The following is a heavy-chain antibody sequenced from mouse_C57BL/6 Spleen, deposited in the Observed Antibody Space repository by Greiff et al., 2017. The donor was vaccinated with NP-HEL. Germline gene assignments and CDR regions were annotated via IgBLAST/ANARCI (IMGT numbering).Heavy chain of an antibody. CDR3: ARGAYYYGSSLYYFDY. CDR2: INPNNGGT. V-gene: IGHV1-26*01. CDR1: GYTFTDYY. Sequence: EVKLQQSGPELVKPGASVKISCKASGYTFTDYYMNWVKQSHGKSLEWIGDINPNNGGTSYNQKFKGKATLTVDKSSSTAYMELRSLTSEDSAVYYCARGAYYYGSSLYYFDYWGQGTTLTVSS. D-gene: IGHD1-1*01. J-gene: IGHJ2*01.